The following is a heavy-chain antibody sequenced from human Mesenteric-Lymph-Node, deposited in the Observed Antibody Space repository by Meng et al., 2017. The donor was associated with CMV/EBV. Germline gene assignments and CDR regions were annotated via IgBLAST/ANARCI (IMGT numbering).Heavy chain of an antibody. CDR3: TRTGVLGG. CDR2: IRSKANSYAT. CDR1: GFTFGDYA. D-gene: IGHD3-10*01. J-gene: IGHJ4*02. V-gene: IGHV3-73*01. Sequence: GESLKISCTASGFTFGDYAMSWVRQASGKGLEWVGRIRSKANSYATAYAASVKGRFTISRDDSKNTAYLQMNSLKTEDTAVYYCTRTGVLGGWGQGTLVTVSS.